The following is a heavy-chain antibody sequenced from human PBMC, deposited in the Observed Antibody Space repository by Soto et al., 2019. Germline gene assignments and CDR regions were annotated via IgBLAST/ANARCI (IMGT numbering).Heavy chain of an antibody. CDR1: EFSFSTYN. Sequence: EVQLVESGGGLVKPGGSLRLSCVASEFSFSTYNMNWVRQAPGKGLEWVSFISSTSSHIHYADSVKGRFTISRDNAKNSLYLQMSSLRAEDTAVYYCARDPAADGYYGRDVWGQGTKVSVSS. V-gene: IGHV3-21*01. J-gene: IGHJ6*02. D-gene: IGHD6-13*01. CDR2: ISSTSSHI. CDR3: ARDPAADGYYGRDV.